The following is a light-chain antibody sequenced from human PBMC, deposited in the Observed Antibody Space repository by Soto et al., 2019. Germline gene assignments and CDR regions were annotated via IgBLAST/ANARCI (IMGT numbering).Light chain of an antibody. CDR1: QSVLYSSNNNNY. Sequence: DIVMTESLDSLAVSLGERATVNCKSGQSVLYSSNNNNYLAWYQQKPGQPPRLLIYWASTRESGVPDRFSGSGSGTDFTLTIDSLQAEDVAVYYCQQYYSVPYTFGQGTKLEIK. J-gene: IGKJ2*01. V-gene: IGKV4-1*01. CDR2: WAS. CDR3: QQYYSVPYT.